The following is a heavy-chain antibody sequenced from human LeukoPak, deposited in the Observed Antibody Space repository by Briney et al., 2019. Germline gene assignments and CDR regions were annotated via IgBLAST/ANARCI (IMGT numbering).Heavy chain of an antibody. CDR1: GFTFSDHY. Sequence: GGSLRLSCAASGFTFSDHYIDWVRQAPGKGLEWVGRSRDKGNSYTTAYAASVRGRFTISRDDSKNSLYLQMNSLKIEDTAVYYCARSSVAADYWGQGTLVTVSS. D-gene: IGHD2-21*01. J-gene: IGHJ4*02. V-gene: IGHV3-72*01. CDR3: ARSSVAADY. CDR2: SRDKGNSYTT.